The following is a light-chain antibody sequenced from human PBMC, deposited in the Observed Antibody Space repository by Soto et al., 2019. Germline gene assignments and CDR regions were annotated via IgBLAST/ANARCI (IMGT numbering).Light chain of an antibody. CDR2: GAS. Sequence: EIVMTQSPAILSVSPGERATLSCRASQSVSSIYLAWYQQKPGQAPRLLIYGASSRATGIPDRFSGSGSGTDFTLTISRLEPEDFAVYYCHQYDSWTFGQGTKVDIK. CDR1: QSVSSIY. J-gene: IGKJ1*01. V-gene: IGKV3-20*01. CDR3: HQYDSWT.